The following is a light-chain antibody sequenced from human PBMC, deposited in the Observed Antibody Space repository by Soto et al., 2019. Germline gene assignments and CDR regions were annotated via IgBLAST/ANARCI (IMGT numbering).Light chain of an antibody. V-gene: IGLV1-40*01. CDR3: QSYDSSLSGVV. J-gene: IGLJ2*01. CDR1: SSNIGAGYD. CDR2: GNI. Sequence: QSVLTQPPSVSGAPGQRVTISCTGSSSNIGAGYDVHWYLQLPGTAPKLLIYGNINRPSGVPDRFSGSKSGTSAPLAITGLQAEDEADYYCQSYDSSLSGVVFGGGTKLTVL.